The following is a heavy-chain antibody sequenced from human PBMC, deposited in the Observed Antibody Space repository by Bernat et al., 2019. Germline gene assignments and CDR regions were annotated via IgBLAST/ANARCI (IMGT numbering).Heavy chain of an antibody. J-gene: IGHJ2*01. Sequence: EVQLLESGGGLVQPGGSLRLSCAASGFTFSSYAMSWVRQAPGKGLEWVSAISGSGGSTYYADSVKARFTISRDNSKNTLYLQMNSLRAEDTAVYYCAKVRDIEKWEPLYWYFDLWGRGTLVTVSS. D-gene: IGHD1-26*01. CDR1: GFTFSSYA. CDR2: ISGSGGST. CDR3: AKVRDIEKWEPLYWYFDL. V-gene: IGHV3-23*01.